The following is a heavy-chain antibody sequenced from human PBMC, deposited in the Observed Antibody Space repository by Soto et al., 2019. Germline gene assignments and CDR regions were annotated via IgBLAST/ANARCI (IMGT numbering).Heavy chain of an antibody. Sequence: WGSLRLSCAASGFTFSSYAMSWVRQAPGKGLEWVSAISGSGLNTYYAESVKGRFTISRDTSKNTLYLHLNSLRAEDTYIYYFAEAFPRYYGSWSSYYFNFCGQRTLITVSS. CDR3: AEAFPRYYGSWSSYYFNF. V-gene: IGHV3-23*01. CDR2: ISGSGLNT. CDR1: GFTFSSYA. J-gene: IGHJ4*02. D-gene: IGHD3-10*01.